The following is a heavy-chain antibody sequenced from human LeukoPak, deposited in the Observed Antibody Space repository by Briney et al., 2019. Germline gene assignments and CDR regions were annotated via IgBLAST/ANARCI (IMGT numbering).Heavy chain of an antibody. CDR1: GYTLTELS. CDR3: ATISSSWDRGGFDY. D-gene: IGHD6-13*01. J-gene: IGHJ4*02. Sequence: ASVKVSCKVSGYTLTELSMHWVRQAPGKGLEWMGGFDPEDGETIYAQKFQGRVTMTEDTSTDTAYMELSSLRSEDTAVYYCATISSSWDRGGFDYWGQGTLVTVSS. V-gene: IGHV1-24*01. CDR2: FDPEDGET.